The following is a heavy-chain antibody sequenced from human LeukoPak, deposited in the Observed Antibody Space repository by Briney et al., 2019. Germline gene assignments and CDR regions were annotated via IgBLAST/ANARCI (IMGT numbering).Heavy chain of an antibody. CDR2: IYYSGST. D-gene: IGHD3-10*01. V-gene: IGHV4-39*07. Sequence: SETLSLTCTVSGGSISSYYWSWIRQPPGKGLEWIGSIYYSGSTYYNPSLKSRVTISVDTSKNQFSLKLSSVTAADTAVYYCARWFLGGNFDYWGQGTLVTVSS. J-gene: IGHJ4*02. CDR3: ARWFLGGNFDY. CDR1: GGSISSYY.